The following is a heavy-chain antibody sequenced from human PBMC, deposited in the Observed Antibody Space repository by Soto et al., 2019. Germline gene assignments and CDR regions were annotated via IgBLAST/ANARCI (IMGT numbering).Heavy chain of an antibody. CDR2: ISPYNDDT. CDR3: ARGGYSDCSGTSTYNYYGIGG. Sequence: QAQLVQSGAEVKKPGASVKVSCKASGYTFSSYGISWVRQAPGQGLEWLGWISPYNDDTNSAQKLQGRVNMSTGTSKRTDYRGQRRLRTDDTAVSYCARGGYSDCSGTSTYNYYGIGGWGKGTTVNVSS. J-gene: IGHJ6*04. V-gene: IGHV1-18*01. D-gene: IGHD3-22*01. CDR1: GYTFSSYG.